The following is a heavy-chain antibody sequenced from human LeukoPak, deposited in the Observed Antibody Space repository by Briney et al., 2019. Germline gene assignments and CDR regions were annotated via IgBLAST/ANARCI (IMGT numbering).Heavy chain of an antibody. J-gene: IGHJ4*02. CDR3: ARRPGSGSRHFDY. CDR2: IYYTGST. Sequence: PSETLSLTCTVSGGSISTSSYYWSWIRQPPGKRPEWIGTIYYTGSTYYNPSLKSRVTISVDASKNQFSLILSSVTAADTAVYYCARRPGSGSRHFDYWGQGTLVTVSP. V-gene: IGHV4-39*01. D-gene: IGHD3-10*01. CDR1: GGSISTSSYY.